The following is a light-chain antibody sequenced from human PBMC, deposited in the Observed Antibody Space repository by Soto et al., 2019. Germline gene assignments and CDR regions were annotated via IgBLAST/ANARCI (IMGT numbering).Light chain of an antibody. Sequence: QSALTQPASVSGSPGQSITISCTGTSRDVGGYNYVSWYQQHPGKAPKLMIYDVSNRPSGVSNRFSRSKSGNTASLTISGLQAEDEADYYCSSYTSSSTLVVFGGGTQLTVL. CDR2: DVS. J-gene: IGLJ2*01. CDR3: SSYTSSSTLVV. CDR1: SRDVGGYNY. V-gene: IGLV2-14*01.